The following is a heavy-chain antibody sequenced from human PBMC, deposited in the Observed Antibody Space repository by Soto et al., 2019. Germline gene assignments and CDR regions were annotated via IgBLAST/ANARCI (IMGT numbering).Heavy chain of an antibody. CDR1: GFSFNSYS. D-gene: IGHD4-17*01. CDR2: IIGSGDSA. V-gene: IGHV3-23*01. Sequence: EVQLLESGGGLVQPGGSLRLSCAASGFSFNSYSMSWVRQAPGKGLEWVAGIIGSGDSAYYADSVKGRFTISRDNSKNTLSLPMNSLRAGDTAIYYFARDRGTTTVTFDAFQHWGQVTLVAVSS. CDR3: ARDRGTTTVTFDAFQH. J-gene: IGHJ1*01.